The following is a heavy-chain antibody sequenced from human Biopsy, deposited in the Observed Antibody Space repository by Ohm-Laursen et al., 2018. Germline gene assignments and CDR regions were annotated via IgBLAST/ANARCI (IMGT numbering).Heavy chain of an antibody. Sequence: GTLSLTCSVYGGSFSGYYWSWIRQTPGKGLEWIGEINHSGSTNYKPSLDSRVAISADTSKNQFSLKLISVTAADTAMYYCARALPPHLQSGYLWGQGTLVTVSS. CDR2: INHSGST. CDR1: GGSFSGYY. J-gene: IGHJ5*02. CDR3: ARALPPHLQSGYL. V-gene: IGHV4-34*01. D-gene: IGHD5-24*01.